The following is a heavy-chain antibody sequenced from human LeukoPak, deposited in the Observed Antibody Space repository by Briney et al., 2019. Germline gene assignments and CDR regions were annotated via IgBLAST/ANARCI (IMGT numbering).Heavy chain of an antibody. CDR2: INANSGGT. CDR3: ATVLPAAMRWFDP. J-gene: IGHJ5*02. D-gene: IGHD2-2*01. V-gene: IGHV1-2*02. CDR1: GYTFTGYY. Sequence: ASVKVSCKASGYTFTGYYMHWVRQAPGQGLEWMGWINANSGGTNYAQKFQGRVTMTRDTSISTAYMELSMLRSDDTAVYYCATVLPAAMRWFDPWDQGSLVTVSS.